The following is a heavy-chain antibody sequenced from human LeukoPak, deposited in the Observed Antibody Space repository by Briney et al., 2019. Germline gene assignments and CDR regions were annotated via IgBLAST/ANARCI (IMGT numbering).Heavy chain of an antibody. Sequence: SETLSLTCTVSGGSISSYYWSWIRQPPGKGLEWIGYIYYSGSTNYNPSLKSRVTISVDTSKNQFSLKLSSVTAADTAVYYCARDRGGYYYDKSGYYYFDYWGQGTLVTVSS. V-gene: IGHV4-59*01. CDR1: GGSISSYY. J-gene: IGHJ4*02. CDR2: IYYSGST. CDR3: ARDRGGYYYDKSGYYYFDY. D-gene: IGHD3-22*01.